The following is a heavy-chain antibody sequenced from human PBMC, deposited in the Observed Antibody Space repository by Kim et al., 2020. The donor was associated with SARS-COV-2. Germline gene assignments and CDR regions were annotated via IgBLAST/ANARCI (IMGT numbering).Heavy chain of an antibody. CDR2: LYYSGST. V-gene: IGHV4-39*01. Sequence: SETLSLTCTVSGGSISSSSYSWGWIRQPPGKGLEWIGSLYYSGSTYYNPSLKSRVTISVDTSKNQFSLKLTSVTAADTAVYFCATSGYSSTLTYYGMDVWGQGTTVTVSS. D-gene: IGHD6-13*01. CDR3: ATSGYSSTLTYYGMDV. CDR1: GGSISSSSYS. J-gene: IGHJ6*02.